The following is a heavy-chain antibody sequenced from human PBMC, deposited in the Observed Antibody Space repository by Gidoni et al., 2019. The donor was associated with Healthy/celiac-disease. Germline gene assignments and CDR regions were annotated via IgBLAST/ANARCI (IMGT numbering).Heavy chain of an antibody. J-gene: IGHJ2*01. CDR1: AGSISSYY. Sequence: QVQLQESGPGLVKPSETLSLPCTVSAGSISSYYWSWIRQPPGKGLEWIGYIYYSGSTNYNPSLKSRVTISVDTSKNQFSLKLSSVTAADTAVYYCARQDYYDSTETYWYFDLWGRGTLVTVSS. CDR3: ARQDYYDSTETYWYFDL. V-gene: IGHV4-59*08. CDR2: IYYSGST. D-gene: IGHD3-22*01.